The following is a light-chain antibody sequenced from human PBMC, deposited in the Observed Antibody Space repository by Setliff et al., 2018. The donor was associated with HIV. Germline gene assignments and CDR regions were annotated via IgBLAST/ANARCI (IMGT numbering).Light chain of an antibody. Sequence: QGVTISCSGSSSNIGSNTVNWYQQLPGTAPKLLIYSNNQRPSGVPDRFSGSKSGTSASLAISGLQSEDEADYYCAAWDDSLVVFGGGTKVTVL. J-gene: IGLJ2*01. CDR3: AAWDDSLVV. CDR2: SNN. V-gene: IGLV1-44*01. CDR1: SSNIGSNT.